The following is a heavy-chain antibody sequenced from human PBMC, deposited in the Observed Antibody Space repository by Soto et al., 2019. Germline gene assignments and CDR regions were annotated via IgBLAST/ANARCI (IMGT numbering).Heavy chain of an antibody. CDR1: GFTFSSYW. CDR2: INSDGSST. D-gene: IGHD6-13*01. V-gene: IGHV3-74*01. J-gene: IGHJ6*03. CDR3: ARDLQILAEIAAAGPNKDYYYSSYMDV. Sequence: PVGALRLSCAASGFTFSSYWMHWVRQAPGKGLVWVSRINSDGSSTSYADSVKGRFTISRDNAKNTLYLQMNSLRAEDTAVYYCARDLQILAEIAAAGPNKDYYYSSYMDVWGKGTTVTVSS.